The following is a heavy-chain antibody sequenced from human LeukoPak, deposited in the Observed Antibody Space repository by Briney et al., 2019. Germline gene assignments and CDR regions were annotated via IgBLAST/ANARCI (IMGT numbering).Heavy chain of an antibody. J-gene: IGHJ3*02. D-gene: IGHD3-22*01. V-gene: IGHV3-23*01. CDR2: ISGSGGST. CDR1: GFTFSSYA. CDR3: AKRYYYDSSGSEDAFDT. Sequence: GGSLRLSCAASGFTFSSYAMSWVRQAPGKGREWGSAISGSGGSTYYADSVKGRFTISREKSKNTLYLQMNSLRAEDTAVYYCAKRYYYDSSGSEDAFDTWGQGTMVTVSS.